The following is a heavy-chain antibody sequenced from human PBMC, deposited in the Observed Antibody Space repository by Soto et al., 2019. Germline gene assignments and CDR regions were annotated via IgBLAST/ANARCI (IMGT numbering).Heavy chain of an antibody. D-gene: IGHD1-26*01. V-gene: IGHV3-33*01. CDR1: GFIFSSYG. CDR2: IGYDGRNE. CDR3: ARYNSGTFSYDF. J-gene: IGHJ4*02. Sequence: GGSLRLSCAASGFIFSSYGMHWVRQAPGKGLEWVAGIGYDGRNEFYADSVKGRFTISRDNSKNMLFVQMKSLRVEDTALYFCARYNSGTFSYDFWGQGTLVTVSS.